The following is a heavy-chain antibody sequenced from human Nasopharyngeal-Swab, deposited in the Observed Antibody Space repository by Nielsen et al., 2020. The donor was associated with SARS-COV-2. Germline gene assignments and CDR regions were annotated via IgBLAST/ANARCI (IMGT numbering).Heavy chain of an antibody. Sequence: GESLKISCAASGFSFSTYTMNWVRQAPGAGLEWVSAISDSGGRTYYADSVKGRFTISRDNSQNTLFLQMNSLRAEDTAVYYCAKSDDAVDIWGQGTMVTVSS. CDR3: AKSDDAVDI. CDR1: GFSFSTYT. V-gene: IGHV3-23*01. J-gene: IGHJ3*02. CDR2: ISDSGGRT.